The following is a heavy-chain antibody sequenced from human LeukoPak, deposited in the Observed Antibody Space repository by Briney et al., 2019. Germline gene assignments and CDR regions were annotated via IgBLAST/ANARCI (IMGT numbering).Heavy chain of an antibody. Sequence: GGSLRLSCVASGFTFSRFEMNWVRQAPGKGLEWISHISSGTYIAYADSVKGRFTISRDNAKNSLYLQMNSLRAEDTAVYYCTREQDREAAATVIGDSWGQGTLVTVSS. CDR1: GFTFSRFE. J-gene: IGHJ4*02. CDR2: ISSGTYI. V-gene: IGHV3-48*03. CDR3: TREQDREAAATVIGDS. D-gene: IGHD2-15*01.